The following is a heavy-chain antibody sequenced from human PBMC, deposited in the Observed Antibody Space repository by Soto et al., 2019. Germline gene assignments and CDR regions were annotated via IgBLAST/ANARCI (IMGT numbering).Heavy chain of an antibody. V-gene: IGHV5-51*01. CDR1: GYSFTSYW. CDR3: ARPKQPHYYYYGMDV. D-gene: IGHD6-13*01. CDR2: IYPGDSDT. J-gene: IGHJ6*02. Sequence: GEVLKISCKGSGYSFTSYWIGWVRQMPGKGPVWMGVIYPGDSDTRYSPSFQGQVTISADKSISTAYLQWSSLKASDTAMYYCARPKQPHYYYYGMDVWGQGTTVTVSS.